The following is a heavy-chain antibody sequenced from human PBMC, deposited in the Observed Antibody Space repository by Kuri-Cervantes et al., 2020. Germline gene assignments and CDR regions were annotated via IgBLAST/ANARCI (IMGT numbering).Heavy chain of an antibody. CDR1: GFTFSSYA. Sequence: GESLKISCAASGFTFSSYAMHWVRQAPGKGLEWVAVISYDGSNKYYADSVKGRFTISRDNSKNTLYLQMNSLRAEDTAVYYCARSIDCGGDCYSEAFDIWGQGTMVTVSS. D-gene: IGHD2-21*02. CDR2: ISYDGSNK. V-gene: IGHV3-30-3*01. J-gene: IGHJ3*02. CDR3: ARSIDCGGDCYSEAFDI.